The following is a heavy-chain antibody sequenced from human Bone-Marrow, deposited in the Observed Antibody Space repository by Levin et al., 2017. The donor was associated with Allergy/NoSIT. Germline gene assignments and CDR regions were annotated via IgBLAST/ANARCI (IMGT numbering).Heavy chain of an antibody. V-gene: IGHV4-59*01. J-gene: IGHJ4*02. CDR3: ASLFPGSARDY. D-gene: IGHD3-10*01. Sequence: SETLSLTCTVSWCTISSYSWSWTRRHPRKGLEWIGYIYYSGSTNYNPSLKSRVTISVDTSKNQFSLKLSSVTAADTAVYYCASLFPGSARDYWGQGTLVTVSS. CDR1: WCTISSYS. CDR2: IYYSGST.